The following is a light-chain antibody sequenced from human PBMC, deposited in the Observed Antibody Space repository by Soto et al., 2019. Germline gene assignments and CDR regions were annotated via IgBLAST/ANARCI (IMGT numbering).Light chain of an antibody. Sequence: TQSPSTLSVSPGERATLSCRASQSVSINLAWFRQKPGQAPRLLIYGTSSRATGIPDRFSGSGSGTDFTLTISSLEPEDFAFYYCQQRNSWPLTFGGGTKVDIK. J-gene: IGKJ4*01. CDR1: QSVSIN. CDR2: GTS. CDR3: QQRNSWPLT. V-gene: IGKV3-11*01.